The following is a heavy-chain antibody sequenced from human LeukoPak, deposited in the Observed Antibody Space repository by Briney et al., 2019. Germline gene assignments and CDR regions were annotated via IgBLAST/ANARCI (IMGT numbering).Heavy chain of an antibody. CDR3: ARVRAVMTTATPYYFDF. Sequence: ASVTVSCKASGYIFTRYYIHWVRQAPGQGLEWMGIINPGGGTTNSAQKLQGRVTVTTDTSTSTAYVELRSLRSDDTAVYYCARVRAVMTTATPYYFDFWGQGTLVTVSS. V-gene: IGHV1-46*01. CDR1: GYIFTRYY. J-gene: IGHJ4*02. D-gene: IGHD3-16*01. CDR2: INPGGGTT.